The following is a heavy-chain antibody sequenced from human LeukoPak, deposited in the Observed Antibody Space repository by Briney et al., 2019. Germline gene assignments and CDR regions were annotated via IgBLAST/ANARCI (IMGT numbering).Heavy chain of an antibody. V-gene: IGHV3-48*03. J-gene: IGHJ4*02. Sequence: PGGSLRLSCAASGFTFSSYEMNWVRQAPGKGLEWVSYISSSGSTIYYADSVKGRFTVSRDNAKNSLYLQMNSLKTEDTAVYYCARDWHTALDYWGQGTLVTVSS. CDR1: GFTFSSYE. D-gene: IGHD5-18*01. CDR2: ISSSGSTI. CDR3: ARDWHTALDY.